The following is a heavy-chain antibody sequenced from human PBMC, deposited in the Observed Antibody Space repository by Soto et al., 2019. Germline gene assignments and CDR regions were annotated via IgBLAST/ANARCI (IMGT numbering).Heavy chain of an antibody. J-gene: IGHJ4*02. Sequence: QITLKESGPTLVKPTQTLTLTCTFPGFSLSTSGVSVGWIRQPPGKALEWLALIYWDDDKRYSPSLKSRLTTTKDDSTHQVVLPMTNMDPVDTATYFCARRVGFGEFTHYWGQGTLVTVSS. CDR2: IYWDDDK. CDR1: GFSLSTSGVS. CDR3: ARRVGFGEFTHY. D-gene: IGHD3-10*01. V-gene: IGHV2-5*02.